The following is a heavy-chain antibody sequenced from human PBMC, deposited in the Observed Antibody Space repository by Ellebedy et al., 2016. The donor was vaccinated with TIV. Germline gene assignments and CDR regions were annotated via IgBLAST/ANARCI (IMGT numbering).Heavy chain of an antibody. CDR2: IDWDDDK. D-gene: IGHD5-24*01. Sequence: SWIRQPPGKALEWLALIDWDDDKYYSTSLKTRLTISKDTSKNQVVLTMTNMDPVDTATYYCARYQMATIQTYSVFDYWGQGTLVTVSS. V-gene: IGHV2-70*01. J-gene: IGHJ4*02. CDR3: ARYQMATIQTYSVFDY.